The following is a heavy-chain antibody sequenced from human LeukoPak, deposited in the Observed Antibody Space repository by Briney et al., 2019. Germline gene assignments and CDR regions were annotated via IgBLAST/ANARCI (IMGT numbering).Heavy chain of an antibody. D-gene: IGHD2-21*02. CDR3: AKDLPTKCRGDCPSDY. Sequence: GGSLRLSCAASGFTFRSYGMNWVRQAPGKGLEWVSFISDSGGRTYYADSVKGRFTISRDNSKNTLYLQMSSLRVEDTAIYYCAKDLPTKCRGDCPSDYWGQGTLVTVSS. J-gene: IGHJ4*02. CDR1: GFTFRSYG. CDR2: ISDSGGRT. V-gene: IGHV3-23*01.